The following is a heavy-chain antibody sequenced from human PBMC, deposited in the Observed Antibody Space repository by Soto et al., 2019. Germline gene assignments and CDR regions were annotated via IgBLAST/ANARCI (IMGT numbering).Heavy chain of an antibody. CDR1: GGSISSYY. V-gene: IGHV4-59*01. Sequence: SETLSLTCTVSGGSISSYYWSWIRQPPGKGLEWIGYIYYSGSTNYNPSLKSRATISVDTSKNQFSLKLSSVTAADTAVYYCARVFAGSSWTSLPYYYYGMDVWGQGTTVTVSS. J-gene: IGHJ6*02. D-gene: IGHD6-13*01. CDR3: ARVFAGSSWTSLPYYYYGMDV. CDR2: IYYSGST.